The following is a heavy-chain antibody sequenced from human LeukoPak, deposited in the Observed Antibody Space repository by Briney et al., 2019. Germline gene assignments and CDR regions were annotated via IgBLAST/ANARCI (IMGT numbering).Heavy chain of an antibody. V-gene: IGHV4-39*07. J-gene: IGHJ5*02. Sequence: SETLSLTCIVSGGSISSTSYYWGWVRQPPGKGLEWIGIIYYSGSTYYNPSLKSRVTISVDRSKNQFSLKLSSVTAADTAVYYCARTYSSPTTDWFDPWGQGTLVTVSS. D-gene: IGHD6-13*01. CDR1: GGSISSTSYY. CDR2: IYYSGST. CDR3: ARTYSSPTTDWFDP.